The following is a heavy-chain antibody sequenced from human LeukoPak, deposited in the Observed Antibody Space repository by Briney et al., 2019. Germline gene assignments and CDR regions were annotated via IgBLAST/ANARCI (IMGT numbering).Heavy chain of an antibody. CDR2: IYYSGTT. CDR1: VGSIRSYY. D-gene: IGHD3-10*01. J-gene: IGHJ4*02. Sequence: SETLSLTCTVSVGSIRSYYWSWIRQPPGKGLEWIGYIYYSGTTNYNPSLKSRVTISIDTSKNHFSLNLSSVTAADTAMYYCVGHYGSGFDFWGQGTLVTVSS. CDR3: VGHYGSGFDF. V-gene: IGHV4-59*01.